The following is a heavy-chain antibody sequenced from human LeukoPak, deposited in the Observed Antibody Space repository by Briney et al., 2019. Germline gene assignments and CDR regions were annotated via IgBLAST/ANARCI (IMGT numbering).Heavy chain of an antibody. V-gene: IGHV1-2*06. Sequence: GASVKVSCKASGYTFTGYYMHWVRQAPGQGLEWMGRINPNSGGTNYAQKFQGRVTMTRDTSISTAHMELSRLRSDDTAVYYCARVPVGVAMVTDYGMGVWGQGTTVTVSS. CDR1: GYTFTGYY. CDR2: INPNSGGT. J-gene: IGHJ6*02. CDR3: ARVPVGVAMVTDYGMGV. D-gene: IGHD5-18*01.